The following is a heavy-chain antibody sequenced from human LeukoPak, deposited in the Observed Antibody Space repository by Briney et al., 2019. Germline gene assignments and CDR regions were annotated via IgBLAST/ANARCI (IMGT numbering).Heavy chain of an antibody. Sequence: SETLSLTCTVSGGSISSYYWSWIRQPPGKGLEWIGYIYYSGSTNYNPSLKSRVTISVDTSKNQFSLKLSSVTAADTAVYYCARTRGQLRGSGRGFDYWGQGTLVTVSS. V-gene: IGHV4-59*01. CDR2: IYYSGST. CDR3: ARTRGQLRGSGRGFDY. CDR1: GGSISSYY. D-gene: IGHD3-10*01. J-gene: IGHJ4*02.